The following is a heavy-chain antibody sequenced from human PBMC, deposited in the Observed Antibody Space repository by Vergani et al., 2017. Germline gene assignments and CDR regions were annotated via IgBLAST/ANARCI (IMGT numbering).Heavy chain of an antibody. D-gene: IGHD3-3*01. J-gene: IGHJ5*02. CDR3: ARGGLARYYDFWSGQGWFDP. CDR2: IYYSGST. Sequence: QVQLQESGPGLVKPSETLSLTCTVSGGSISSYYWSWIRQPPGKGLEWIGYIYYSGSTNYNPSLKSRVTISVDTSKNQFSLMLSSVTAADTAVYYCARGGLARYYDFWSGQGWFDPWGQGTLVTVSS. V-gene: IGHV4-59*01. CDR1: GGSISSYY.